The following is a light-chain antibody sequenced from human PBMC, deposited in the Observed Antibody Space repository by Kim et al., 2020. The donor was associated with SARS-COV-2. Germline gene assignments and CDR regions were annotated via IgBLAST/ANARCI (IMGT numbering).Light chain of an antibody. V-gene: IGLV2-8*01. J-gene: IGLJ1*01. CDR1: SRDVGFYNY. Sequence: QSALTQPPSASGSPGQSVTISCTGTSRDVGFYNYVSWYQHHPGKAPQLLIYEVSQRPSGVPDRFSGSKSGNTASLTVSGLQAEDEADYYCSSYAGTNFFVFGTGTKVNVL. CDR2: EVS. CDR3: SSYAGTNFFV.